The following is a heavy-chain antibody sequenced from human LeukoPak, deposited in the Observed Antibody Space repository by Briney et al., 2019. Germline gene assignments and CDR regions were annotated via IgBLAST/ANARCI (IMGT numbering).Heavy chain of an antibody. CDR1: GYXFTNYW. V-gene: IGHV5-51*01. CDR3: ARRTQNFFDP. J-gene: IGHJ5*02. Sequence: PGESLKISCNGSGYXFTNYWICWVRQMPGKGLEWMGIIHPGDSNTRYSPSFQGQVTISADKSINTAYLQWSSLKASDTAMYYCARRTQNFFDPWGQGTLVTVSS. D-gene: IGHD1-1*01. CDR2: IHPGDSNT.